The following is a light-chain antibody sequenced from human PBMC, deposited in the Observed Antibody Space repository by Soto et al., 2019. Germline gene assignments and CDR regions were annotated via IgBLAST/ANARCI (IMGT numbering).Light chain of an antibody. Sequence: EIVFTQSPATLSLSQGERAILSCRARQGVGSFLAWYQQKPGQAPRLLIYDASNRASGIPARFSGSGSGTDFTLSISSLEPEDFAVYYCQQRTNWPPGTWTFGQGTKVDIK. J-gene: IGKJ1*01. CDR3: QQRTNWPPGTWT. CDR2: DAS. CDR1: QGVGSF. V-gene: IGKV3-11*01.